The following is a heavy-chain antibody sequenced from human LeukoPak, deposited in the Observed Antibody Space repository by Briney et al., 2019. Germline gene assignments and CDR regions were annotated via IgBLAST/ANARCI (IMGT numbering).Heavy chain of an antibody. J-gene: IGHJ4*02. CDR3: TTVGRGYSYGSPIDY. CDR1: GFTFSNAW. CDR2: IKSKTDGGTT. D-gene: IGHD5-18*01. Sequence: GGSLRLSCAASGFTFSNAWMSWVRQAPGKGLEWVGRIKSKTDGGTTDYGAPVKGRFTISRDDSKNTLYLQMNSLKTEDTAVYYCTTVGRGYSYGSPIDYWGQGTLVTVSS. V-gene: IGHV3-15*01.